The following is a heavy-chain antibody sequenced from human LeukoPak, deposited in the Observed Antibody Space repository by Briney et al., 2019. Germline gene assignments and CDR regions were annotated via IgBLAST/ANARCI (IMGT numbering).Heavy chain of an antibody. CDR1: GYSLSDLS. V-gene: IGHV1-24*01. D-gene: IGHD5-12*01. Sequence: ASVKVSCKVSGYSLSDLSLQWVRQAPGQGLEWMGGFNPEHTETIYSQKFQGRVTLTEDTSTDTAYMGLSSLRSEDTAMYFCAHQKAGYSGSPSWFDPWGQGRLVTVSS. CDR2: FNPEHTET. J-gene: IGHJ5*02. CDR3: AHQKAGYSGSPSWFDP.